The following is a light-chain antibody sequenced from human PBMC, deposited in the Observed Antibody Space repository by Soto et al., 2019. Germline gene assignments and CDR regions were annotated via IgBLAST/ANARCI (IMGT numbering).Light chain of an antibody. Sequence: DIPMTQSPSSLSASVGDRVTITCQATQDITNSLNWYQQRPGKAPKLLIYDASNVETGVPSRFSGSGSGTHFTFTISGLQPEDIATYFCQHYYNFPPTFGGGTKVEIK. CDR3: QHYYNFPPT. V-gene: IGKV1-33*01. J-gene: IGKJ4*01. CDR1: QDITNS. CDR2: DAS.